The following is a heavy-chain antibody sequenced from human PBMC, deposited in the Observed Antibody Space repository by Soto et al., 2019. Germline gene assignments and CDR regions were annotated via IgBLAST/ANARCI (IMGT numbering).Heavy chain of an antibody. CDR1: GGSISSGDYY. J-gene: IGHJ6*02. D-gene: IGHD2-21*02. CDR3: AREKYGGNSRYYYGMDV. CDR2: IYYSGGT. V-gene: IGHV4-30-4*01. Sequence: SETLSLTCTVSGGSISSGDYYWSWIRQPPGKGLEWIGYIYYSGGTYYNPSLKSRVTISVDTSKNQFSLKLSSVTAADTAVYYCAREKYGGNSRYYYGMDVWGQGTTVTVSS.